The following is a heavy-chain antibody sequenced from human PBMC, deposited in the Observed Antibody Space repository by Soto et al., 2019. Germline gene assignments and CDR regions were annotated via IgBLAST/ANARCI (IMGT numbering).Heavy chain of an antibody. V-gene: IGHV3-23*01. CDR3: TKIRGYGGY. D-gene: IGHD5-18*01. CDR2: ISGSNGAK. Sequence: GSLILSCVASGLTLISYAMTWIIQARVKGLEWVSTISGSNGAKHYAAYVRGRFTISREPSMNTLFLQMDSLTAEDTAVYYCTKIRGYGGYWPKGAQGIVSS. CDR1: GLTLISYA. J-gene: IGHJ4*02.